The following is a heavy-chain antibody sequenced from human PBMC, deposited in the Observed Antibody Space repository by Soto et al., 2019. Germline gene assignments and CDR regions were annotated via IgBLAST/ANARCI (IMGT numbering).Heavy chain of an antibody. V-gene: IGHV1-18*01. J-gene: IGHJ4*02. CDR3: ARNQVPSGREYQTLSYYFDQ. CDR1: GYTFRSYG. Sequence: QVQLVQSGAEVKRPGASVKVSCKASGYTFRSYGISWLRQAPGQGPEWMGWISAHIGNTNYARKFQSRVTMTTDTSTSTAYMELRSLGSDDTAVYYCARNQVPSGREYQTLSYYFDQWGQGTLVTVSS. D-gene: IGHD2-2*01. CDR2: ISAHIGNT.